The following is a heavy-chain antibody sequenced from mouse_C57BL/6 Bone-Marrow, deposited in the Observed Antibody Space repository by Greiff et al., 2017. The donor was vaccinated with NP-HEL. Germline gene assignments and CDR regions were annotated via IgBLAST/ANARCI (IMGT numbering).Heavy chain of an antibody. Sequence: QVQLQQPGAELVRPGSSVKLSCKASGYTFTSYWMDWVKQRPGQGLEWIGNIYPSDSETPYNQKFTDKATLTVDKSSRTAYMQLSSLTSEDSAVYYCARAIHYYCSREDYWGQGTSVTVSS. CDR1: GYTFTSYW. J-gene: IGHJ4*01. V-gene: IGHV1-61*01. D-gene: IGHD1-1*01. CDR2: IYPSDSET. CDR3: ARAIHYYCSREDY.